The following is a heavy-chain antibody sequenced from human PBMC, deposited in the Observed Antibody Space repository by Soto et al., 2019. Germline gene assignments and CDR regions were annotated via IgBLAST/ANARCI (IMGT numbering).Heavy chain of an antibody. CDR1: GGTFSSYT. J-gene: IGHJ5*02. CDR2: IIPILGIA. Sequence: QVQLVQSGAEVKKPGSSVKVSCKASGGTFSSYTISWVRQAPGQGLEWMGRIIPILGIANYAQKFQGRVTITADKSTSTAYMELSSLRSEDTAVYYCARVVPRRDGYPTSDYNWFDPWGQGTLVTVSS. D-gene: IGHD5-12*01. CDR3: ARVVPRRDGYPTSDYNWFDP. V-gene: IGHV1-69*02.